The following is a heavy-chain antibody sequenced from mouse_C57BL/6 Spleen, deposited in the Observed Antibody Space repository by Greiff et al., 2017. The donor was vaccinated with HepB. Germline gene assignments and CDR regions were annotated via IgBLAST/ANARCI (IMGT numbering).Heavy chain of an antibody. V-gene: IGHV1-81*01. D-gene: IGHD4-1*01. Sequence: QVQLLQSGAELARPGASVKLSCKASGYTFTSYGISWVKQRTGQGLEWIGEIYPRSGNTYYNEKFKGKATLTADKSSSAAYMELRSLTSEDSAVYYCSRGSNWDGRYFDVWGKGTTVTVSS. CDR3: SRGSNWDGRYFDV. CDR1: GYTFTSYG. J-gene: IGHJ1*03. CDR2: IYPRSGNT.